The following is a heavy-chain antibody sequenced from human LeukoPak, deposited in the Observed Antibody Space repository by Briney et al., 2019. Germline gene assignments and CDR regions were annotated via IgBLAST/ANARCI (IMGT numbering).Heavy chain of an antibody. J-gene: IGHJ4*02. CDR1: GFTFSSFW. CDR3: ARDLFSLGDY. Sequence: PGGSLRLSCAASGFTFSSFWMYWVRQAPGKGLVWVSRINTDGSCTDYADPVKGRFTISRDNAKSTLYLQMNSLRAEDTAVYYCARDLFSLGDYWGQGILVTVSS. CDR2: INTDGSCT. V-gene: IGHV3-74*01. D-gene: IGHD3-3*01.